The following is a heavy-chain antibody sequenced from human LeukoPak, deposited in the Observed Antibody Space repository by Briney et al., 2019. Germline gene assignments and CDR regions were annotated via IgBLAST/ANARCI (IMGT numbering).Heavy chain of an antibody. CDR3: ARAGLGGIVVVPAAEWSWFDP. D-gene: IGHD2-2*01. CDR2: INPSGGST. CDR1: GYTFTSYY. V-gene: IGHV1-46*03. J-gene: IGHJ5*02. Sequence: ASVKVSCKASGYTFTSYYMHWVRQAPGQGLEWMGIINPSGGSTSYAQKFQGRVTMTRETSTSTVYMELSSLRSEDTAVYYCARAGLGGIVVVPAAEWSWFDPWGQGTLVTVSS.